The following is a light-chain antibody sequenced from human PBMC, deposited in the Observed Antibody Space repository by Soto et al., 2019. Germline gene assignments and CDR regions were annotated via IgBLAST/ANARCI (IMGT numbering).Light chain of an antibody. CDR2: DVS. Sequence: QSALTQPASVSGSPGQSITISCTGTSSDIGAYNSVSWYQQKPGKAPKLLIYDVSNRPSGVSDRFSGSKSGNTASLTISGLQAEDEADYYCSSYIIRSTLLVFGGGTKLTVL. V-gene: IGLV2-14*01. CDR3: SSYIIRSTLLV. J-gene: IGLJ2*01. CDR1: SSDIGAYNS.